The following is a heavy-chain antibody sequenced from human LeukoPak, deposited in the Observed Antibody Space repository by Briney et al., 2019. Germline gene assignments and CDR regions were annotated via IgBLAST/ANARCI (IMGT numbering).Heavy chain of an antibody. CDR2: VYYSGST. J-gene: IGHJ4*02. V-gene: IGHV4-59*01. CDR3: ARSELLWFGRVNSGFDY. CDR1: GGSISSYY. D-gene: IGHD3-10*01. Sequence: SETLSLACTVSGGSISSYYWSWIRQPPGRGLEWIGYVYYSGSTNYNPSLKSRVAISVDTSKNQFSLKLRSVTAADSAVYYCARSELLWFGRVNSGFDYWGQGTLVTVSS.